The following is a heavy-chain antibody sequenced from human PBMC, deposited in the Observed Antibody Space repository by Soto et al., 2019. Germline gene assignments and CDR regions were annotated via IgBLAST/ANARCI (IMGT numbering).Heavy chain of an antibody. D-gene: IGHD3-10*01. CDR2: ISSSSSYT. CDR1: VCNFSNYA. J-gene: IGHJ6*01. V-gene: IGHV3-21*01. Sequence: VGSLRLSCASSVCNFSNYALNCVRHSPGKWLEWVSFISSSSSYTYYSDSVKGRFTISRDNAKNSLYLKMNSLRAEDTAVYYCAKDRGSGSPVSGGLEVWGQGTTVIVS. CDR3: AKDRGSGSPVSGGLEV.